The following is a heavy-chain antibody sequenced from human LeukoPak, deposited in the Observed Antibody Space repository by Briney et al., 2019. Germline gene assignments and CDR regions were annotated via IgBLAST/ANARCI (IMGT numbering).Heavy chain of an antibody. J-gene: IGHJ3*02. CDR3: ARDLGYKDYVSAFDI. Sequence: PGGSLRLSCAASGFTFDDYGMSWVRQAPGKGLEWISGINWIGGTTGYAVSVKGRFTIFRDSAKNSLYLQMNSLRAEDTAFYYCARDLGYKDYVSAFDIWCQGTMVTVSS. D-gene: IGHD5-24*01. CDR2: INWIGGTT. CDR1: GFTFDDYG. V-gene: IGHV3-20*04.